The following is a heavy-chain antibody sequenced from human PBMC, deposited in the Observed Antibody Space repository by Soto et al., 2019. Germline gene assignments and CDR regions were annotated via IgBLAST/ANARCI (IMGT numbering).Heavy chain of an antibody. CDR2: ISYDGINK. Sequence: GGSLRLSCAASGFTFNSYGMHWVRQAPGKGLEWVAVISYDGINKYYVDSVKGRFTISGDNSNNTLYLQMNSLRAEDTAVYYCAKGASRGPTYYYDTNGYFDYWGQGTLVTVSS. J-gene: IGHJ4*02. V-gene: IGHV3-30*18. D-gene: IGHD3-22*01. CDR3: AKGASRGPTYYYDTNGYFDY. CDR1: GFTFNSYG.